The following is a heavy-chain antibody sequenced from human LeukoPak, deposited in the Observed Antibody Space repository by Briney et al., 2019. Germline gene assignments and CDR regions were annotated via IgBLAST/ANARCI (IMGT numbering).Heavy chain of an antibody. J-gene: IGHJ4*02. V-gene: IGHV3-30*02. CDR1: GFTFSSYG. D-gene: IGHD1-1*01. CDR2: IRYDGSNK. CDR3: AREETGEEGYYFDY. Sequence: GGSLRLSCAASGFTFSSYGMHWVRQAPGKGLELEAFIRYDGSNKYYADSVKGRFTISRDNSKNTLYLQMNSLRAEDTAVYYCAREETGEEGYYFDYWGQGTLVTVSS.